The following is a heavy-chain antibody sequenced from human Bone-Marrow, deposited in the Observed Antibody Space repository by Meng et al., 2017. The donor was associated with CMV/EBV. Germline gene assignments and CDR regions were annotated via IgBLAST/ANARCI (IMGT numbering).Heavy chain of an antibody. J-gene: IGHJ6*02. D-gene: IGHD2-21*02. CDR1: GGSLSGYY. CDR3: ARELGDYYFHYGMDV. Sequence: LSLTCAVYGGSLSGYYWSWIRQAPGKGLEWVSYISSSGSTIYYADSVKGRFTVSRDNAKHSLYLQMNSLRAEATAVYYCARELGDYYFHYGMDVWGQGTTVTVSS. CDR2: ISSSGSTI. V-gene: IGHV3-11*04.